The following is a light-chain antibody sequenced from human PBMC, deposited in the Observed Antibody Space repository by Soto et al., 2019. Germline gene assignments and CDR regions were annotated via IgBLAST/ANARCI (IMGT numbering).Light chain of an antibody. CDR2: EVT. CDR1: NSDVGGYDY. J-gene: IGLJ1*01. CDR3: SSHAPTSILYA. Sequence: QSVLTQPPPASGAPGQAVTISCTGSNSDVGGYDYVSWYQQHPGKAPKLLIYEVTKRPSGAPDPFSGSKSGKTTSLTVSPLQTQDEPDYYRSSHAPTSILYAYGGGTKVTVL. V-gene: IGLV2-8*01.